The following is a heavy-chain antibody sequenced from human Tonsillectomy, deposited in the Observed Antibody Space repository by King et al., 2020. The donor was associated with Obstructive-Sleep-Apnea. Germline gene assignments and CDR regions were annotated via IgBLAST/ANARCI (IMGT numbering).Heavy chain of an antibody. Sequence: VQLVESGGGLVQPGGSLKLSCAASGFTFSGSAMHWVRQASGKGLEWVGRIRSKANNYATAYAASVKGRFTISRDDSKTTAYLQMNSLKTEDTAVYYCTRPADRTDYWGQGTLVTVSS. CDR1: GFTFSGSA. J-gene: IGHJ4*02. V-gene: IGHV3-73*01. D-gene: IGHD1-14*01. CDR3: TRPADRTDY. CDR2: IRSKANNYAT.